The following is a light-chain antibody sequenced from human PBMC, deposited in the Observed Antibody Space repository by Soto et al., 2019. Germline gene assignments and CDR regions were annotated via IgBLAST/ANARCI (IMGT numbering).Light chain of an antibody. J-gene: IGLJ2*01. Sequence: QSALTQPASVSGSPGQSITISCTGTSSDVGSSNYVSWYQQHPGKAPKLMIYDVRDRPSGISDRFSGSKSGNTASLTISGLQAEDEADSYCSSFTSSSPSVVFGGGTKLTVL. V-gene: IGLV2-14*01. CDR1: SSDVGSSNY. CDR2: DVR. CDR3: SSFTSSSPSVV.